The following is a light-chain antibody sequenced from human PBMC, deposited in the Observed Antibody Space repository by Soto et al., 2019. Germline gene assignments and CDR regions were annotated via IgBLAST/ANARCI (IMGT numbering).Light chain of an antibody. CDR2: DVS. J-gene: IGKJ1*01. CDR3: QQYDYSRT. V-gene: IGKV1-5*01. Sequence: DLQMTQSPSTLSASVGARVTITCRASQSVSDSLAWYQVKPGEAPKLLIFDVSNLETGVPSRFSVIGSGTDFSLPIRGLQPDDFATDDCQQYDYSRTFGQGTKVDIK. CDR1: QSVSDS.